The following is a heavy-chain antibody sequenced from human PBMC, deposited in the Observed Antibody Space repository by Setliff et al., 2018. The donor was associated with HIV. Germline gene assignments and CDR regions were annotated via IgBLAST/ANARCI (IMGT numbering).Heavy chain of an antibody. CDR2: IFPSGNT. J-gene: IGHJ6*02. D-gene: IGHD3-3*01. CDR1: GASISGDNYN. Sequence: KASETLSLTCTVSGASISGDNYNWNWIRQTAGKGLEWVGRIFPSGNTNSNPSLKSRLNISVDSSKNQFSLNLTSLTAADTAVYYCARGGPNFWSGYLLYGMDVWGQGIAVTVSS. V-gene: IGHV4-61*02. CDR3: ARGGPNFWSGYLLYGMDV.